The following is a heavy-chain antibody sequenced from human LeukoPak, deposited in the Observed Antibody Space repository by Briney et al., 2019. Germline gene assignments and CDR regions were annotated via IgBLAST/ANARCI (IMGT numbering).Heavy chain of an antibody. CDR3: VKKIRGPSHPLDF. Sequence: GASVKVSCKASGYTFTGYSIHWVRQAPGQGLEWMGWINPENGDTGYAHNFQGRVTMTSDTSITTAYMELSSLRSDDTAVYYCVKKIRGPSHPLDFWGRGTLVTVSS. D-gene: IGHD5-12*01. CDR1: GYTFTGYS. J-gene: IGHJ4*02. V-gene: IGHV1-2*02. CDR2: INPENGDT.